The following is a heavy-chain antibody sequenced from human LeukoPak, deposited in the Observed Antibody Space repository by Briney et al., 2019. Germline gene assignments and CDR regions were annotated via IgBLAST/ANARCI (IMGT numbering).Heavy chain of an antibody. CDR2: IRSKAYGGTT. J-gene: IGHJ4*02. Sequence: GRSLRLSCTASGFTFGDYAMSWVRQAPGKGLEWVGFIRSKAYGGTTEYAASVKGRFTISRDDYKSIAYLQMNSLKTEDTAVYYCTRSLYYYDSSGYYAPGYWGQGTLVTVSS. CDR1: GFTFGDYA. V-gene: IGHV3-49*04. CDR3: TRSLYYYDSSGYYAPGY. D-gene: IGHD3-22*01.